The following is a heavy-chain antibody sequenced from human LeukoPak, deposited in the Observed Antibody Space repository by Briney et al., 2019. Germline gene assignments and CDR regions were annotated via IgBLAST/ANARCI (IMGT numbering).Heavy chain of an antibody. CDR3: ARVKEARRVAVAIDYFDY. D-gene: IGHD6-19*01. CDR2: IKQDGSEK. J-gene: IGHJ4*02. V-gene: IGHV3-7*03. CDR1: GFTFSSYW. Sequence: GGSLRLSCAASGFTFSSYWMSWVRQAPGKGLEWVANIKQDGSEKYYVDSVKGRFTISRDNAKNSLYLQMNSLRAEDTAVYYCARVKEARRVAVAIDYFDYWGQGTLVTVSS.